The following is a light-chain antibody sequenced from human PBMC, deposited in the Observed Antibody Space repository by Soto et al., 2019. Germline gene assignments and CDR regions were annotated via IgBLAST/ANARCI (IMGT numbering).Light chain of an antibody. CDR1: SSDVGVFHY. CDR2: EVN. J-gene: IGLJ2*01. CDR3: SSYTTSSTVV. V-gene: IGLV2-14*01. Sequence: QSALTQPASVSGSPGQSITLSCTGTSSDVGVFHYVSWYQQHPGKAPKLIIYEVNNRPSGVSKRFSGSKSGNTASLTIAGLQAEDEADYYCSSYTTSSTVVFGGGTKVTVL.